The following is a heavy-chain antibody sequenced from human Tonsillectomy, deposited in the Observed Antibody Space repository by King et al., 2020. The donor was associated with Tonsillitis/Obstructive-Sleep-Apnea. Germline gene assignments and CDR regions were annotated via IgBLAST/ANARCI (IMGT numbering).Heavy chain of an antibody. Sequence: VQLVESGGGVVQPGGSLRLSCVASRFSFSSYWMHWVRQAPGKGLVWVSRINSDGTSTTYADSVKGRFNVSRDNDKNTLYLQMHSLGAGYAAVYFCARVIGSCVNDVSLPSGFDYWGQGSLVAVSS. V-gene: IGHV3-74*03. CDR3: ARVIGSCVNDVSLPSGFDY. CDR1: RFSFSSYW. CDR2: INSDGTST. J-gene: IGHJ4*02. D-gene: IGHD2-8*01.